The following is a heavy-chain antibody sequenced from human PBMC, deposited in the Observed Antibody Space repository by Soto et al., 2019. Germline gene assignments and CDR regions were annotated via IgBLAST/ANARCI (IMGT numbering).Heavy chain of an antibody. CDR1: GYTFNNYD. D-gene: IGHD3-10*01. CDR3: TRAYGAETFDF. CDR2: MNPNSGNT. Sequence: RASVKVSCKASGYTFNNYDIHWVRQAPGHGLEWMGWMNPNSGNTGYAQNFRGRVTMTQNTAIGTAYMELSSLRSDDTATYYCTRAYGAETFDFWGQGTRVTV. J-gene: IGHJ5*01. V-gene: IGHV1-8*02.